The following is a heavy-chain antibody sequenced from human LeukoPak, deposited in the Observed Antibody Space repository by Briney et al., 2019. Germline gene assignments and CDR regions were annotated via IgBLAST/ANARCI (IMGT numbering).Heavy chain of an antibody. CDR1: GFTFRSSE. V-gene: IGHV3-53*01. D-gene: IGHD2-21*01. Sequence: PGGSLRLSCAASGFTFRSSEMNWVRQAPGKGLEWVSVIYSGGSTYNADSVNGRFTVSRDNSRNTLFLQMNNLRAEDTALYFCASAREYCGSAECYEYFQHWGQGTLVIVSS. CDR3: ASAREYCGSAECYEYFQH. J-gene: IGHJ1*01. CDR2: IYSGGST.